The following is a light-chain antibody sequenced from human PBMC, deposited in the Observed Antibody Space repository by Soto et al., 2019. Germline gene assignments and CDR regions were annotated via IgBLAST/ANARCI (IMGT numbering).Light chain of an antibody. Sequence: EIVLAQSPATVSLSPGNRATLSCRASQSVSGYLAWYQQKPGQAPRLLIYDASNRATGIPARFSGSGSGTDFTLTITSLEPEDFAVYYCQQRSNWPSTFGRGTKVEI. V-gene: IGKV3-11*01. CDR1: QSVSGY. CDR3: QQRSNWPST. J-gene: IGKJ4*01. CDR2: DAS.